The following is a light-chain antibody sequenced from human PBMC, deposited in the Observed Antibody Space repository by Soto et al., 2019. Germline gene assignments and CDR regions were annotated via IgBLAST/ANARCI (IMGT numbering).Light chain of an antibody. Sequence: EIVMTQSPATLSVSPGESASLSCRASQSVSSNLAWYQQKPGQAPRLLMFSASTRATGIPARFSGSGSGTDFTLTISSLQSEDFAVYYCQQFNNWPLYTFGQGTKLEIK. CDR3: QQFNNWPLYT. CDR1: QSVSSN. V-gene: IGKV3-15*01. CDR2: SAS. J-gene: IGKJ2*01.